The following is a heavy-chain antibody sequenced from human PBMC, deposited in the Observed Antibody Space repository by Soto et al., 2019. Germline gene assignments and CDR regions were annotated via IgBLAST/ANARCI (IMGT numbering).Heavy chain of an antibody. V-gene: IGHV4-61*01. J-gene: IGHJ3*02. CDR1: GGSVSSGSHY. CDR3: TRNVVVRRPGVSDI. Sequence: QVQLQESGPGLVKPSETLSLTCTVSGGSVSSGSHYWSWIRQPPGKGLEWIGYGYYSGNTNYKPSPKSRGTISIDTSKNQFSLKLSSVTAADTAVYYCTRNVVVRRPGVSDIWGQGTMVTVSS. D-gene: IGHD2-15*01. CDR2: GYYSGNT.